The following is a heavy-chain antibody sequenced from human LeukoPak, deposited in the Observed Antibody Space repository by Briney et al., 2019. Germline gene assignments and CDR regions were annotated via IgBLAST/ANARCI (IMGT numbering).Heavy chain of an antibody. CDR1: GFTFDDYA. CDR3: ARGGGYYPIDY. V-gene: IGHV3-53*01. D-gene: IGHD2-15*01. Sequence: GRSLRLSCAASGFTFDDYAMHWVRQAPGKGLEWVSVLYSDGRTYYADSVKGRFTISRDTSKNTLYLQVNSLRAEDTAVYYCARGGGYYPIDYWGQGTLVTVSS. J-gene: IGHJ4*02. CDR2: LYSDGRT.